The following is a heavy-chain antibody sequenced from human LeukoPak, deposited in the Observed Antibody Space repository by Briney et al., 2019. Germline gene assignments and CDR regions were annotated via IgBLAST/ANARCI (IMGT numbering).Heavy chain of an antibody. Sequence: SETLSLTCTVSGGSIGSYYWSWIRQPPGKGLEWIGYIYYSGSTNYNPSLKSRVTISVDTSKNQFSLKLSSVTAADTAVYYCARESSGYFDYWGQGTLVTVSS. V-gene: IGHV4-59*01. J-gene: IGHJ4*02. CDR2: IYYSGST. D-gene: IGHD3-22*01. CDR3: ARESSGYFDY. CDR1: GGSIGSYY.